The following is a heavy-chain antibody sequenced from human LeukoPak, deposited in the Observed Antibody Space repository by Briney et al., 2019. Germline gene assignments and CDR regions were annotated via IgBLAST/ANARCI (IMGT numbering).Heavy chain of an antibody. CDR1: GGSISSYY. D-gene: IGHD3-22*01. J-gene: IGHJ4*02. CDR3: ARDSTPYYDSSGYYYIDY. Sequence: SETLSLTCTVSGGSISSYYWSWIRQPAGKGREWIGRIYTSGSTNYNPSLKSRVTMSVDTSKNQLSLKVSSVTAADTAVYYCARDSTPYYDSSGYYYIDYWGQGTLVTVSS. CDR2: IYTSGST. V-gene: IGHV4-4*07.